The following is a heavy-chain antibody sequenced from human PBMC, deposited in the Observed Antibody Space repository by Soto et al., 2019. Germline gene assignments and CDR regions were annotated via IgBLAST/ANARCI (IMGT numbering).Heavy chain of an antibody. CDR2: ISSRSSII. Sequence: GGSLRLSCAASGFTFSNYNMNWVRQAPGKGLEWVSYISSRSSIIYYADSVKGRFTISRDNAKNSLYLQMNSLRDEDTAVYYCARDCGKGYGMDVWGQGTTVTVSS. V-gene: IGHV3-48*02. J-gene: IGHJ6*02. CDR1: GFTFSNYN. CDR3: ARDCGKGYGMDV.